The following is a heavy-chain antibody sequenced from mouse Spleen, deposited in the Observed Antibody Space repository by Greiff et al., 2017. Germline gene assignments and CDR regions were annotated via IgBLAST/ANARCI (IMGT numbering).Heavy chain of an antibody. V-gene: IGHV2-2*01. D-gene: IGHD2-3*01. Sequence: QVQLKESGPGLVQPSQSLSITCTVSGFSLTSYGVHWVRQSPGKGLEWLGVIWSGGSTDYNAAFISRLSISKDNSTSQVFFKMNSLQADDTAIYYCARMNGYYPSYAMDYWGQGTSVTVSS. CDR1: GFSLTSYG. J-gene: IGHJ4*01. CDR2: IWSGGST. CDR3: ARMNGYYPSYAMDY.